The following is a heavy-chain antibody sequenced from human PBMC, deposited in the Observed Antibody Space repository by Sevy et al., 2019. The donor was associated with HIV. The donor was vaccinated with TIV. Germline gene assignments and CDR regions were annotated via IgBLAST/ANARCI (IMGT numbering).Heavy chain of an antibody. Sequence: GGSLRLSCAASGFNFRTYSMNWVRQAPGKGLEWLSSISDDSRYIYYSNSVKGRFTTSRANAKNLLFRQMNNLRVEDTAIYCCARDFTIFGVVSGIDYWGQGNLVTVSS. D-gene: IGHD3-3*01. CDR3: ARDFTIFGVVSGIDY. CDR1: GFNFRTYS. V-gene: IGHV3-21*04. CDR2: ISDDSRYI. J-gene: IGHJ4*01.